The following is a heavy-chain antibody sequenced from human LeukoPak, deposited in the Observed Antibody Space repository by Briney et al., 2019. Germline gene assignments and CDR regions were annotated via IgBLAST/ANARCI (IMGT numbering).Heavy chain of an antibody. CDR3: ARAVAVAVPGPDY. Sequence: ASVKVSCKASGYTFTGYYMHWVRQAPGQGPEWMGWINPNSGGTNYAQKFQGRVTMTRDTSISTAYMELSRLRSDDTAVYYCARAVAVAVPGPDYWGQGTLVTVSS. CDR2: INPNSGGT. V-gene: IGHV1-2*02. J-gene: IGHJ4*02. D-gene: IGHD6-19*01. CDR1: GYTFTGYY.